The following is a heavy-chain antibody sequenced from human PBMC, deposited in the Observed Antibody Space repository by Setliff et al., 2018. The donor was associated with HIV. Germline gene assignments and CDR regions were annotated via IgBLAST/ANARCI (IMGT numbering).Heavy chain of an antibody. CDR1: GYSISSDYY. CDR2: ISHSGST. Sequence: SETLSLTCAVSGYSISSDYYWGWIRQPPGKGLEWIGDISHSGSTYYNPSLQSRVSISIDTSKNQFSLKLSSVTAADTAVYYCARRIDNSGSLPAKNWFDTWGQGRLVTVSS. D-gene: IGHD3-10*01. J-gene: IGHJ5*02. CDR3: ARRIDNSGSLPAKNWFDT. V-gene: IGHV4-38-2*01.